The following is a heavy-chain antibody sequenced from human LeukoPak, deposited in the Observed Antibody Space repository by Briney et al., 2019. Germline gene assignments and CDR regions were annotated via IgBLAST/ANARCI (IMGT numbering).Heavy chain of an antibody. V-gene: IGHV3-21*01. D-gene: IGHD2-8*01. Sequence: PGGSLRLSCVASGFSFSIYSMNWVRQAPGKGLEWVSSISSSSSYIYYADSVKGRFTISRDNAKNSLYLQMNSLRAEDTAVYYCARGDRLGYCTNGVCYPTDYWGQGTLVTVSS. CDR1: GFSFSIYS. CDR3: ARGDRLGYCTNGVCYPTDY. J-gene: IGHJ4*02. CDR2: ISSSSSYI.